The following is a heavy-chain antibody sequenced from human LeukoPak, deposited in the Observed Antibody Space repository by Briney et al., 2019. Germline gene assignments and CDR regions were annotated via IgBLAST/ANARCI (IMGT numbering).Heavy chain of an antibody. CDR3: AGRGFYDFPLDF. J-gene: IGHJ4*02. CDR1: GGSFTTYY. V-gene: IGHV4-34*01. CDR2: VTYSGSS. Sequence: ASETLSLTCAVHGGSFTTYYWTWVRQSPGQGLEWIGEVTYSGSSNYNPSVRTRVTISVDRSQRQFSLNLNSVTVAATAMSYCAGRGFYDFPLDFWGQGTPVIVSS. D-gene: IGHD3-3*01.